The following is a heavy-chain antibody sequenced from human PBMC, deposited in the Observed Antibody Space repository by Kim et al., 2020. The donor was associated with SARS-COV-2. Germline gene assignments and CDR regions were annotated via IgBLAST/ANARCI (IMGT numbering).Heavy chain of an antibody. J-gene: IGHJ6*01. CDR2: INHSGST. Sequence: SETLSLTCAVYGGSFSGYYWSWIRQPPGKGLEWIGEINHSGSTNYNPSLKSRVTISVDTSKNQFSLKLSSVTAADTAVYYCAREIVVVPAARPYYYYGM. CDR1: GGSFSGYY. D-gene: IGHD2-2*01. CDR3: AREIVVVPAARPYYYYGM. V-gene: IGHV4-34*01.